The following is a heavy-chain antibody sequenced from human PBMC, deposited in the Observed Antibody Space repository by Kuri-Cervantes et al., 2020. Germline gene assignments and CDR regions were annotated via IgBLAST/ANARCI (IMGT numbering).Heavy chain of an antibody. Sequence: GGSLRLSCAASGFTFSSYAMSWVRQAPGKGLEWVSAISSSSSYIYYADSVKGRFTISRDNSKNTLYLQMNSLRAEDTAVYYCARDTRYSSSRIYYYYYGMDVWGQGTTVTVSS. J-gene: IGHJ6*02. CDR3: ARDTRYSSSRIYYYYYGMDV. D-gene: IGHD6-13*01. V-gene: IGHV3-21*01. CDR1: GFTFSSYA. CDR2: ISSSSSYI.